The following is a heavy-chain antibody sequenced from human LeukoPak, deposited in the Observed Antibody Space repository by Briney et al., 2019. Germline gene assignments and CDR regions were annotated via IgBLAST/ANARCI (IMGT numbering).Heavy chain of an antibody. Sequence: GGSLRLSCVVSGLTLSNVWMNWVRQAPGKGLEWVGRIRSKPDGGTTDFAAPVKGRFTISRDDSKNTLYLQMNSLTSEDTAMYYCTQGSGPYFNYWGQGTLVTVSS. CDR2: IRSKPDGGTT. CDR3: TQGSGPYFNY. V-gene: IGHV3-15*07. D-gene: IGHD2-15*01. J-gene: IGHJ4*02. CDR1: GLTLSNVW.